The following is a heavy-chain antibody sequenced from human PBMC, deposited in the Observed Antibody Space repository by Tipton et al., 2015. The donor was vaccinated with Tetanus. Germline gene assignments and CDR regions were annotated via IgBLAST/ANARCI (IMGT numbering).Heavy chain of an antibody. V-gene: IGHV4-59*12. Sequence: TLSLTCSVSGGSISSYFWSWIRQSPGQGLEWIGLIYYSGSTSYNPSLKSRVTISVDTSKNQLSLKLTSVTAADTALYYCAREVYNGGFYSGVDSWGRGTLVTVSS. CDR1: GGSISSYF. J-gene: IGHJ4*02. CDR2: IYYSGST. D-gene: IGHD2-21*01. CDR3: AREVYNGGFYSGVDS.